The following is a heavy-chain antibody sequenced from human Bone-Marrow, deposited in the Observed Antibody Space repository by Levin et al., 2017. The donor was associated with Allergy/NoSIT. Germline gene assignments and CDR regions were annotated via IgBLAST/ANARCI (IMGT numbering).Heavy chain of an antibody. CDR3: TTITAGAVNRDI. V-gene: IGHV3-15*01. Sequence: GGSLRLSCIVSGFTFNIAWMSWVRQAPGKGLEWVGRIKSKADGGATDYAAPVKGRFSISRDDSKNTLYLQMNSLKTEDTAIYYCTTITAGAVNRDIWGQGTMVTVSS. D-gene: IGHD3-10*01. CDR1: GFTFNIAW. J-gene: IGHJ3*02. CDR2: IKSKADGGAT.